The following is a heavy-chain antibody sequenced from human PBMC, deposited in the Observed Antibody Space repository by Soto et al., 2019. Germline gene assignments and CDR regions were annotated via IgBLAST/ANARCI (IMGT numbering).Heavy chain of an antibody. D-gene: IGHD4-17*01. CDR1: GGTFSSYT. Sequence: QVQLVQSGAEVKKPGSSVKVSCKASGGTFSSYTISWVRQAPGQGLEWMGRIIPILGIANYAQKFQGRVTITADKSTRTAYMELSSLRSEDTAVYYCARAYGDPRSGMDVWGQGTTVTVSS. CDR2: IIPILGIA. V-gene: IGHV1-69*02. J-gene: IGHJ6*02. CDR3: ARAYGDPRSGMDV.